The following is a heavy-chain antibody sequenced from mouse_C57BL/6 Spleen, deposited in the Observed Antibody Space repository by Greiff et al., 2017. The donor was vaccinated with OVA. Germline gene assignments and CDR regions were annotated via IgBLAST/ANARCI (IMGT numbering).Heavy chain of an antibody. CDR1: GFTFSSYG. CDR2: ISSGGSYT. Sequence: DVHLVESGGDLVKPGGSLKLSCAASGFTFSSYGMSWVRQTPDKRLEWVATISSGGSYTYYPDSVKGRFTISRDNAKNTLYLQMSSLKSEDTAMYYCARQDYDRNYFDYWGQGTTLTVSS. J-gene: IGHJ2*01. D-gene: IGHD2-4*01. V-gene: IGHV5-6*01. CDR3: ARQDYDRNYFDY.